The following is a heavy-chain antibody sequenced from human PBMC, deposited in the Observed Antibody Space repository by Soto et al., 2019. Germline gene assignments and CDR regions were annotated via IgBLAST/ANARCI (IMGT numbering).Heavy chain of an antibody. V-gene: IGHV3-48*02. CDR1: GFTFSLYP. Sequence: QLVESGGGLVQPGGSLRLSCAASGFTFSLYPMNWVRQAPGKGLELLSYISPSNTTIYYADSVKGRFTISRDNAKDSLDLQMNGLRDDDTAVYYCARVGRGFCSSARCYTDGFDLWGQGTVVTVST. J-gene: IGHJ3*01. D-gene: IGHD2-2*01. CDR3: ARVGRGFCSSARCYTDGFDL. CDR2: ISPSNTTI.